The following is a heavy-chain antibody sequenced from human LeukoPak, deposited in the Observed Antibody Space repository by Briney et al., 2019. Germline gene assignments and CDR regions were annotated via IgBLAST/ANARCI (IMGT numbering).Heavy chain of an antibody. Sequence: ASVTVSCMASGYTFTNYYIHWVRHAPGQGLEWMGLINPGGGNTNYAQNFQGRVTMTRDTSASTVYMQLSSLRSEDTAMYYCARIRDGYNDAYDIWGQGTVVTVPS. CDR2: INPGGGNT. J-gene: IGHJ3*02. D-gene: IGHD5-24*01. CDR3: ARIRDGYNDAYDI. V-gene: IGHV1-46*01. CDR1: GYTFTNYY.